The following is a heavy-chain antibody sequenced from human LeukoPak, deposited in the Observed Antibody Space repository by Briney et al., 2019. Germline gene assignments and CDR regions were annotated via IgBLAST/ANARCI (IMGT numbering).Heavy chain of an antibody. CDR2: INSGGST. J-gene: IGHJ2*01. D-gene: IGHD1-26*01. CDR3: ARAYSGSYYEAWYFDL. Sequence: GGSLRLSCTVSGFSVNHNYMSGVRQAPGKGLEWVSVINSGGSTYNAASVKGRFTISRDNPNNMLFLQMNSLRAEDTAVYYCARAYSGSYYEAWYFDLWGRGTLVTVSS. CDR1: GFSVNHNY. V-gene: IGHV3-66*01.